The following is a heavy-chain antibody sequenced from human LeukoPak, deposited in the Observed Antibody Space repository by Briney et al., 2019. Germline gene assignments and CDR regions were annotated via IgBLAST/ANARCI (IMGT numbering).Heavy chain of an antibody. CDR2: VNTDGRST. J-gene: IGHJ4*02. CDR3: VRDVWGDRDGFFDN. Sequence: PGGSLRLSCAASGFAFSSYWMHWVRQAPGKGLVWVSRVNTDGRSTSYPDSVKGRFTISRDNAKNTLYLQMNSLRVEDTAVYYCVRDVWGDRDGFFDNWGQGTLVTVSS. D-gene: IGHD5-24*01. CDR1: GFAFSSYW. V-gene: IGHV3-74*01.